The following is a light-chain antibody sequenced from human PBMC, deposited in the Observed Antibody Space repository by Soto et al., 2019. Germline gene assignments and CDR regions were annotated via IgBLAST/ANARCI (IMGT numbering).Light chain of an antibody. CDR1: QPVSSSS. CDR3: QQRSNWPIT. V-gene: IGKV3D-20*02. Sequence: ELVLTQSPGTLSLSPGESATLSCRASQPVSSSSLAWYQQNPGQAPRLLIYEASSRATGIPARFSGSGSGTDFTLTISSLEPEDFAVYYCQQRSNWPITFGQGTRLQIK. J-gene: IGKJ5*01. CDR2: EAS.